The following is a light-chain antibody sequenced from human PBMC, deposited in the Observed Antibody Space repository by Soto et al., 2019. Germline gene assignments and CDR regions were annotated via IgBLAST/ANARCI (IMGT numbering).Light chain of an antibody. CDR2: LAS. J-gene: IGKJ1*01. CDR3: MQALETLWT. Sequence: DIVVTQSPLSLPVTPGEPASISCRSSQSLLHSNGYNYLDWYLQKPGQSPQLLIDLASNRASGGPGRFSGSGSGTDFTLKISRVEAEDVGVYYCMQALETLWTFGQGTKVEIK. CDR1: QSLLHSNGYNY. V-gene: IGKV2-28*01.